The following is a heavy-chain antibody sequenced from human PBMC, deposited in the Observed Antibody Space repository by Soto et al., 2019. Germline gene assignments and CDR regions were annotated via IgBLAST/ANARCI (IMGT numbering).Heavy chain of an antibody. CDR3: ADRGSYYYGMDV. CDR1: GGSFSGYY. Sequence: NPSETLSLTCAVYGGSFSGYYWSWIRQPPGKGLEWIGEINHSGSTNYNPSLKSRVTMSVDTSKNQFSLKLSSVTAADTAVYYCADRGSYYYGMDVWGQGTTVTVSS. D-gene: IGHD1-26*01. J-gene: IGHJ6*02. CDR2: INHSGST. V-gene: IGHV4-34*01.